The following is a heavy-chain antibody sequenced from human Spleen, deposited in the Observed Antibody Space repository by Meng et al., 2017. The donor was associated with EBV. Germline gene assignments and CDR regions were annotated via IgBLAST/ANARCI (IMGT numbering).Heavy chain of an antibody. CDR3: AKGLVGATHTQFDY. D-gene: IGHD1-26*01. CDR1: GLTLSSYG. CDR2: ISYDGSNK. V-gene: IGHV3-30*18. Sequence: ARVEESGGGLVQSGGSLRLSCTTSGLTLSSYGMHWVRQAPGKGLEWVAVISYDGSNKYYADSVKGRFTISRDNSKNTLYLQMNSLRAEDTAVYYCAKGLVGATHTQFDYWGQGTLVTVSS. J-gene: IGHJ4*02.